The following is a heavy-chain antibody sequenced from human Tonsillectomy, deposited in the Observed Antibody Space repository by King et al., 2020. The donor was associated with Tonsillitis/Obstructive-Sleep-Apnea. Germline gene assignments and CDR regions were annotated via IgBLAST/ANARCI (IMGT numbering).Heavy chain of an antibody. D-gene: IGHD3-22*01. CDR1: GYTFTIYD. J-gene: IGHJ1*01. CDR2: SSPNNGDT. V-gene: IGHV1-18*01. CDR3: VREHYVSIGYYLGYVQL. Sequence: VQLVESGAEEKKPGASVKVSCKASGYTFTIYDITWVRQTPGPGLEWMGWSSPNNGDTNYAQKLQGRVTMTSDTNTRTACMELWSLRYYDTAVYYCVREHYVSIGYYLGYVQLWGQGPLVTVSS.